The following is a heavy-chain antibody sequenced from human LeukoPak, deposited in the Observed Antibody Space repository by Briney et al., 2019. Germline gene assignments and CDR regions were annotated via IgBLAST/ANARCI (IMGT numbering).Heavy chain of an antibody. CDR3: ARDYGGSSPFDY. CDR2: IRYDGRNK. J-gene: IGHJ4*02. CDR1: GFTFSTYG. Sequence: GGSLRLSCAASGFTFSTYGMHWVRQAPGKGLEWVAFIRYDGRNKYYADSVKGRFTISRDTSKSTLYLQMNSLRAEDTAVYYCARDYGGSSPFDYWGQGTLVTVSS. D-gene: IGHD4-23*01. V-gene: IGHV3-30*02.